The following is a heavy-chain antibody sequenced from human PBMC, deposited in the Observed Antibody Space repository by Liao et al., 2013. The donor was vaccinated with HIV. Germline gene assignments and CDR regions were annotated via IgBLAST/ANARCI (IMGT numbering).Heavy chain of an antibody. CDR2: IFHTGIT. CDR1: GVSISSGTYC. D-gene: IGHD5-24*01. Sequence: QLQLQESGSGLVKPSQTLSLTCTVSGVSISSGTYCWSWIRQPPGKGLEWIGYIFHTGITYYNPSLRSRVTMSVDRSKNQFSLRLSSVTAADTAVYYCARDVTDGYNSGYFDYWGQGALVTVSS. CDR3: ARDVTDGYNSGYFDY. V-gene: IGHV4-30-2*01. J-gene: IGHJ4*02.